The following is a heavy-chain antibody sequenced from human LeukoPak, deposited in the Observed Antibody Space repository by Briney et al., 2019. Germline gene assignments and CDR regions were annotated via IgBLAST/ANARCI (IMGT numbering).Heavy chain of an antibody. CDR1: GGSINNYY. CDR2: IYYSGST. V-gene: IGHV4-59*08. Sequence: SETLSLTCTVSGGSINNYYWSWIRQPPGKGLEWIGYIYYSGSTNYNPSLKSRVTISVDTSKNQFSLKLSSVTAADTAVYYCARLGGYSSSWNPYDYWGQGTLVTVSS. D-gene: IGHD6-13*01. J-gene: IGHJ4*02. CDR3: ARLGGYSSSWNPYDY.